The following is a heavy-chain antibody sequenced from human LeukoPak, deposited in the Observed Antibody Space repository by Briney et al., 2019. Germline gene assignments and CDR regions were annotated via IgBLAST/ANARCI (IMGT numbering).Heavy chain of an antibody. V-gene: IGHV3-30*01. CDR2: ISYDGSKN. CDR3: ARDTTGIAAAGINWFDP. D-gene: IGHD6-13*01. J-gene: IGHJ5*02. Sequence: GGSLRLSCAASGFTVSTNYMSWVRQAPGKGLEWVAVISYDGSKNYYADSVKGRFTISRDTSKNTLNLQMNSLRSEDTAVYYCARDTTGIAAAGINWFDPWGQGTLVTVSS. CDR1: GFTVSTNY.